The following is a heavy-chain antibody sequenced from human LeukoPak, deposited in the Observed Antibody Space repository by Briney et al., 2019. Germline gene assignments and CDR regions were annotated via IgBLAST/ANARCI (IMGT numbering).Heavy chain of an antibody. J-gene: IGHJ6*03. CDR1: GSTFSNYA. CDR2: IRASGDTT. V-gene: IGHV3-23*01. D-gene: IGHD6-19*01. Sequence: GGSLRLSCTASGSTFSNYAMSWVRQAPGKGLQWVSDIRASGDTTHYADSVKGRFTISRDNSKNTLYLQMNSLRAEDTAVYYCAKNFASAWNYYMDVWGKGTTVTVSS. CDR3: AKNFASAWNYYMDV.